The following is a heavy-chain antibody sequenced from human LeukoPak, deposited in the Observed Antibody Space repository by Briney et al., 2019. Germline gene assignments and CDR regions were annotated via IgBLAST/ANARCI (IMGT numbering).Heavy chain of an antibody. D-gene: IGHD4-23*01. CDR1: GFTVSSNY. Sequence: GGSLRLSCAASGFTVSSNYMRWGRQAPGKRLEWGSFIYSGGSTYYADTVKGRFTISRDTSKNTPYLEMKSLRSEDTAVYYCAREIHGGNTGVFDYWGQGPLVTVSS. J-gene: IGHJ4*02. CDR2: IYSGGST. V-gene: IGHV3-66*01. CDR3: AREIHGGNTGVFDY.